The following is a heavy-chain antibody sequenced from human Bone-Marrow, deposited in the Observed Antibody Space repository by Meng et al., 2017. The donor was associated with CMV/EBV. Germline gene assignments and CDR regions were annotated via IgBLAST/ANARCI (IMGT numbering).Heavy chain of an antibody. CDR1: GGSFSGYY. J-gene: IGHJ4*02. D-gene: IGHD1-26*01. CDR3: ARSIPPQWEPDSPQLDY. V-gene: IGHV4-34*01. CDR2: INHSGST. Sequence: SETLSLTCAVYGGSFSGYYWSWIRQPPGKGLEWIGEINHSGSTNYHPSLKSRVTISVDTSKNQFSLKLSSVTAADTAVYYCARSIPPQWEPDSPQLDYWGQGTLVTVS.